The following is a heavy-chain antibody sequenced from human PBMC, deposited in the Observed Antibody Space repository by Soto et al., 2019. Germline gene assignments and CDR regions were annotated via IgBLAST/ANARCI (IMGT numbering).Heavy chain of an antibody. CDR3: AKDIKGEGEWYFVL. V-gene: IGHV3-9*01. CDR1: GFTFDDYA. J-gene: IGHJ2*01. CDR2: ISWNSGSI. Sequence: EVQLVESGGGLVQPGRSLRLSCAASGFTFDDYAMHWVRQAPGKGLEWVSGISWNSGSIGYADSVKGRFTISRDNAKNSLYRQMNGLRAEDTALYYWAKDIKGEGEWYFVLWGRGTLVTVSS. D-gene: IGHD3-16*01.